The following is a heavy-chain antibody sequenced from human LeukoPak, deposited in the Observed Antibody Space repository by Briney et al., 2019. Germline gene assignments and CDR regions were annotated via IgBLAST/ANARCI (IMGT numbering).Heavy chain of an antibody. J-gene: IGHJ4*02. CDR2: FDPEDGET. CDR3: ATVLGGSYFFDY. CDR1: GYTLTELS. V-gene: IGHV1-24*01. Sequence: ASVTVSCKVSGYTLTELSMHWVRQAPGKGLEWMGGFDPEDGETIYAQKFQGRVTMTEDTSTDTAYMELSSLRSEDTAVYYCATVLGGSYFFDYWGQGTLVTVSS. D-gene: IGHD1-26*01.